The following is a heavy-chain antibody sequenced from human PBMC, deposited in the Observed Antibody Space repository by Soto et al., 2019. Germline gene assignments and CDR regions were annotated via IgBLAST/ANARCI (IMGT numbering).Heavy chain of an antibody. Sequence: GGSLRLSCAASGFTFSSYAMSWVRQAPGKGLEWVSAISGSGGSTYYADSVKGRFTISRDNSKNTLYLQMNSLRAEDTAVYYCAKLGGNNILTGYYNGYFDYWGQGTLVTVSS. D-gene: IGHD3-9*01. CDR1: GFTFSSYA. CDR3: AKLGGNNILTGYYNGYFDY. J-gene: IGHJ4*02. CDR2: ISGSGGST. V-gene: IGHV3-23*01.